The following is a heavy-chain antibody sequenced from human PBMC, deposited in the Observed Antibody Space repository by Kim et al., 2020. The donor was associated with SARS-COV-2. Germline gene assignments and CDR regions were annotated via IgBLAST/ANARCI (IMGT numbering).Heavy chain of an antibody. CDR3: ARGGYSSSWYHYYFAY. CDR2: ISYDGSNK. D-gene: IGHD6-13*01. J-gene: IGHJ4*02. V-gene: IGHV3-30*04. CDR1: GFTFSSYA. Sequence: GGSLRLSCAASGFTFSSYAMHWVRQAPGKGLEWVAVISYDGSNKYYADSVKGRFTISRDNSKNTLYLQMNSLRAEDTAVYYCARGGYSSSWYHYYFAYWGQGTLVTVSS.